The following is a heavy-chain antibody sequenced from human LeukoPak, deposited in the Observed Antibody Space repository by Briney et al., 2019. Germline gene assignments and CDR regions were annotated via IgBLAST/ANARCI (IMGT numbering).Heavy chain of an antibody. J-gene: IGHJ4*02. Sequence: ATVKVSCKASGYTFTGYYMHWVRQAPGQGLEWMGWINPNSGGTNYAQKFQGRVTMTRDTSTSTVYMELSSLRSEDTAVYYCASLGWRGWGQGTLVTVSS. CDR2: INPNSGGT. V-gene: IGHV1-2*02. D-gene: IGHD3-10*01. CDR1: GYTFTGYY. CDR3: ASLGWRG.